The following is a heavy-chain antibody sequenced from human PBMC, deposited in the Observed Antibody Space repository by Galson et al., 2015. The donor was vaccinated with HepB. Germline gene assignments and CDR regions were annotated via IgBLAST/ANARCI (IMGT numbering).Heavy chain of an antibody. J-gene: IGHJ3*02. CDR2: ISSSSTTI. V-gene: IGHV3-48*04. Sequence: SLRLSCAASTFIFSTYSMDWVRQAPGKGLEWVSYISSSSTTIYYADSVKGRFTISRDNAKNSLYLQMNSLRAEDTAVYYCARGGVVVVLTAPIGGAFDIWGQGTMVTVSS. D-gene: IGHD2-2*01. CDR3: ARGGVVVVLTAPIGGAFDI. CDR1: TFIFSTYS.